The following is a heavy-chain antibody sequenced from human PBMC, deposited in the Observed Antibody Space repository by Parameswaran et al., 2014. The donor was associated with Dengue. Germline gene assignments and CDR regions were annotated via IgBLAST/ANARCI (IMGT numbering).Heavy chain of an antibody. Sequence: WIRQPPGKGLEWIGYIYYSGSTNYNPSLKSRVTMSVDTSKNQFSLKLSSVTAVDTAVYYCARKASGSYLDYWGQGTLVTVSS. CDR2: IYYSGST. V-gene: IGHV4-59*01. CDR3: ARKASGSYLDY. D-gene: IGHD1-26*01. J-gene: IGHJ4*02.